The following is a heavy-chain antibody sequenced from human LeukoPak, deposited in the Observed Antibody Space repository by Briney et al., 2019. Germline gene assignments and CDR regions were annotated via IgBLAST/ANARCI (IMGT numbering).Heavy chain of an antibody. Sequence: SETLSLTCTVSGGSISSSSYYWGWIRQPPGKGLEWIGSISYSGSTYYNPSLKSRVTISVDTSKDQFSLKLSSVTAADTALYYCAIRRQQLLQYFQHWGQGTLVTVSS. CDR3: AIRRQQLLQYFQH. CDR1: GGSISSSSYY. D-gene: IGHD6-13*01. CDR2: ISYSGST. V-gene: IGHV4-39*01. J-gene: IGHJ1*01.